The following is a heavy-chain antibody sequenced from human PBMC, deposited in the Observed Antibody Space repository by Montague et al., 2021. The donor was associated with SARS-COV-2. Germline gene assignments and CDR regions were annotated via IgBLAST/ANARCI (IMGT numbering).Heavy chain of an antibody. J-gene: IGHJ6*02. D-gene: IGHD2-15*01. CDR2: IYYSGST. CDR1: GGSISSYY. CDR3: ARDTGEYCSGGSCLYSMDV. Sequence: SETLSLTCTVSGGSISSYYWSWIRQPPGKGLEWIGYIYYSGSTNYNPSLKSRVTISVDTSKNQFSLKLSSVTAADTAVYYCARDTGEYCSGGSCLYSMDVWAKGPRSPSP. V-gene: IGHV4-59*01.